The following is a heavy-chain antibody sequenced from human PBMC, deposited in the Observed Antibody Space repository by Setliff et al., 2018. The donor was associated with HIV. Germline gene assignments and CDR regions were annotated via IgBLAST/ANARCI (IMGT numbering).Heavy chain of an antibody. CDR3: ARRQTSGKAFDI. J-gene: IGHJ3*02. CDR1: GYSFSRYW. CDR2: IYPGDSSS. V-gene: IGHV5-51*01. Sequence: GESLKISCEGSGYSFSRYWIGWVRQMPGKGLEWMGVIYPGDSSSKYSPSFQGQVTISVDTSISTAYLQWNSLKASDTAIYYCARRQTSGKAFDIWGQGTMVTVSS.